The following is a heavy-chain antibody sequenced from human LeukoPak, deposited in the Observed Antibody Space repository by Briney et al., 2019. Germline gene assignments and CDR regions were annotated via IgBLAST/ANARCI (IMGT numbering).Heavy chain of an antibody. CDR2: IYYSGST. D-gene: IGHD2-15*01. V-gene: IGHV4-59*01. CDR3: AREDGYCSGGSCYPTYYFDY. CDR1: GGSISSYY. Sequence: KPSETLSLTCTVSGGSISSYYWSWIRQPPGKGLEWIGYIYYSGSTNYNPSLKSRVTISVDTSKNQFSLKLSSVTAADTAVYYCAREDGYCSGGSCYPTYYFDYWGQGTLVTVSS. J-gene: IGHJ4*02.